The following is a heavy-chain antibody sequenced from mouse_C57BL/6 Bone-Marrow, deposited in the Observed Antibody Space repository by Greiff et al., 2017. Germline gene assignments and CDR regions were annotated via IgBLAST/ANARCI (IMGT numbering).Heavy chain of an antibody. CDR2: IYPRSGNT. J-gene: IGHJ1*03. CDR1: GYTFTSYG. CDR3: ARREIYYYGSSYVWYFDV. V-gene: IGHV1-81*01. Sequence: QVQLQQSGAELARPGASVKLSCKASGYTFTSYGISWVKQRPGQGLEWIGEIYPRSGNTYYNEKFKGKATLTADKSSSTAYMELRSLTSEDSAVYFCARREIYYYGSSYVWYFDVWGTGTTVTVSS. D-gene: IGHD1-1*01.